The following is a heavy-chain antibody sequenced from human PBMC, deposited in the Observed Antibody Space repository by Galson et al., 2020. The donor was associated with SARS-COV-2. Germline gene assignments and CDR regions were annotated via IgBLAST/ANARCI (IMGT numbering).Heavy chain of an antibody. Sequence: ASVKVSCQTSGYSFMPYFMHWVRQAPGQRLEWIGWIYPNNGDTYYGQKFQGRVTLTRDTSVNTVYLELSGLRSDDTAIYYCARENWYYDYWGQGTAVTVSS. J-gene: IGHJ4*02. CDR2: IYPNNGDT. CDR3: ARENWYYDY. V-gene: IGHV1-2*02. D-gene: IGHD1-1*01. CDR1: GYSFMPYF.